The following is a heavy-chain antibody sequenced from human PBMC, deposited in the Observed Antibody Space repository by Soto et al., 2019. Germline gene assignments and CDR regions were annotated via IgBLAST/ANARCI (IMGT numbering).Heavy chain of an antibody. J-gene: IGHJ4*02. D-gene: IGHD2-21*01. CDR3: ARGRSIVSPGN. CDR2: VNPNSGGT. V-gene: IGHV1-2*02. Sequence: QVQLVQSGAEVKKPGSSVKVSCKASGYTFTGYQMHWVRQAPGQGLEWMGWVNPNSGGTNYAQKFQGRVTMTGDTSISTAYMELNRLTSDDTAVYDCARGRSIVSPGNWGQGTLVSVSS. CDR1: GYTFTGYQ.